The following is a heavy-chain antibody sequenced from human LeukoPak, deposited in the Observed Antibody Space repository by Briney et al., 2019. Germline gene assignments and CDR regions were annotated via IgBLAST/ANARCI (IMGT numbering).Heavy chain of an antibody. CDR2: IIPILGIA. D-gene: IGHD4-23*01. CDR3: ARAVVLSPYYFDY. J-gene: IGHJ4*02. V-gene: IGHV1-69*04. CDR1: GGTFSSYA. Sequence: GASVKVSCKASGGTFSSYAISWVRQAPGQGLEWMGRIIPILGIANYAQKFQGRVTITADKSTSTAYMELGSLRSEDTAVYYCARAVVLSPYYFDYWGQGTLVTVSS.